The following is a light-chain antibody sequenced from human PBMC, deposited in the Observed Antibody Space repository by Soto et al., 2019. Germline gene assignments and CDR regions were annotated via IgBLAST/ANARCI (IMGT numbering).Light chain of an antibody. J-gene: IGKJ4*01. CDR3: LQYDNIPPLT. V-gene: IGKV1-33*01. CDR2: DAS. CDR1: QDISNY. Sequence: DIQMTQSPSSLSASVGDRVTITCQASQDISNYLNWYQQKPGKAPKLLIYDASNLETGVPSRFSGSGSGADFTFTISSLQPEDVATYYCLQYDNIPPLTYGGGTKVEIK.